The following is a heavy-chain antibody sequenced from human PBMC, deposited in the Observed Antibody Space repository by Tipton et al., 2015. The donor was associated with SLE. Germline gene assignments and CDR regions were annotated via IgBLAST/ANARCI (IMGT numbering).Heavy chain of an antibody. CDR3: ARDLVTSGNCYFRICSGGYSFDY. CDR1: GGSFSGYY. J-gene: IGHJ4*02. D-gene: IGHD2-15*01. V-gene: IGHV4-34*01. CDR2: VNDSGTT. Sequence: TLSLTCAVYGGSFSGYYWSWIRQPPGKGLEWIGEVNDSGTTNYNPSLKSRVTISVDTSKNQFSLKLNSLTAADTALYYCARDLVTSGNCYFRICSGGYSFDYWGQGTLVTVSS.